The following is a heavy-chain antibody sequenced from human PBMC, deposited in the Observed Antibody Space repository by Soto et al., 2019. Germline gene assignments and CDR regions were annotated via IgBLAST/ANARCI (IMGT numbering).Heavy chain of an antibody. V-gene: IGHV5-10-1*01. CDR3: ARQIYDSDTGPNFQYYFDS. CDR2: IDPSDSQT. CDR1: GYSFAGYW. D-gene: IGHD3-22*01. Sequence: GESLKISCKGSGYSFAGYWITWVRRKPGKGLEWMGRIDPSDSQTYYSPSFRGHVTISATKSITTVFLQWSSLRASDTAMYYCARQIYDSDTGPNFQYYFDSWGQGTPVTVSS. J-gene: IGHJ4*02.